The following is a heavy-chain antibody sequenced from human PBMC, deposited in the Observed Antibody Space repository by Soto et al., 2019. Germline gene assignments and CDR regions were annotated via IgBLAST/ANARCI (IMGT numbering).Heavy chain of an antibody. V-gene: IGHV3-23*01. Sequence: PGGSLRLSCAASGFTFSSYAMSWVRQAPGKGLGWVSAISGSGGSTYYADSVKGRFTISRDNSKNTLYLQMNSLRAEDTAVYYCAKDRARIQLWFTYYYYGMDVWGQGTTVTVSS. CDR2: ISGSGGST. CDR3: AKDRARIQLWFTYYYYGMDV. CDR1: GFTFSSYA. D-gene: IGHD5-18*01. J-gene: IGHJ6*02.